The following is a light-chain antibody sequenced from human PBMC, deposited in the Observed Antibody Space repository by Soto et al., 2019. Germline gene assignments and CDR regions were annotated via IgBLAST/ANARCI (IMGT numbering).Light chain of an antibody. Sequence: EIVMTQSPATLSVSPGETVTLSCRASQSVSTSVAWYQQKPGQAPRLLIYAAFTRATAVPARLRGPGSGTEFALTLCGLQSEDVAVYHRQHHKDRPLTFGGRTQVQMK. V-gene: IGKV3-15*01. CDR1: QSVSTS. CDR3: QHHKDRPLT. CDR2: AAF. J-gene: IGKJ4*01.